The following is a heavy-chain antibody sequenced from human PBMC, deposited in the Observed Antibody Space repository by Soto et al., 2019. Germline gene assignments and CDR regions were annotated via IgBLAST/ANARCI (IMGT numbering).Heavy chain of an antibody. Sequence: ASVKVSCKASGYTFTSYYMHWVRQAPGQGLEWMGIINPSGGSTSYAQKFQGRVTMTRDTSTSTVYMELSSLRSEDTAVYYCAGARRGIVVVPAAINYYYYGMDVWGQGTTVTVSS. CDR1: GYTFTSYY. CDR2: INPSGGST. CDR3: AGARRGIVVVPAAINYYYYGMDV. D-gene: IGHD2-2*02. V-gene: IGHV1-46*01. J-gene: IGHJ6*02.